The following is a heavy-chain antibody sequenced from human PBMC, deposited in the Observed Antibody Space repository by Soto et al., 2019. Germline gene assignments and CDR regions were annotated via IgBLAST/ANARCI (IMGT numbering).Heavy chain of an antibody. J-gene: IGHJ6*01. V-gene: IGHV3-30-3*01. CDR2: ISYDGSKK. CDR3: ARDSHPASTGTPEYGMDV. D-gene: IGHD4-17*01. CDR1: GFTFSSYA. Sequence: RRLSCAASGFTFSSYAMHWVRQAPGNGLEWVAVISYDGSKKYYADSVKGRFTISIDNSKNTLYLQMNSLRAEDTAVYYCARDSHPASTGTPEYGMDVWGQGTTVTVSS.